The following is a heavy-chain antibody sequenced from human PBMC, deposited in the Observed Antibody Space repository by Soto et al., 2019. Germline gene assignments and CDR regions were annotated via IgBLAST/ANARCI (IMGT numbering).Heavy chain of an antibody. CDR3: ARPRDGYNLNWFDP. CDR2: IHYSGRT. J-gene: IGHJ5*02. Sequence: ASETLSLTCTVSGGSISSYSWSWIRQPPGKGLEWIGYIHYSGRTNYNPSLKSRATISVDTSKNQFSLKLSSVTAADTAVYYCARPRDGYNLNWFDPWGQGTLVTVSS. D-gene: IGHD5-12*01. V-gene: IGHV4-59*01. CDR1: GGSISSYS.